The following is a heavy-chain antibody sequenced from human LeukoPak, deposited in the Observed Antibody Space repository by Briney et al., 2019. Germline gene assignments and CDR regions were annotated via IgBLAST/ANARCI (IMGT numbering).Heavy chain of an antibody. CDR1: GITFSGFE. CDR2: ISDDGSTK. Sequence: PGGSLRLSCVGSGITFSGFELNWVRQAPGKGLDWVSYISDDGSTKTYGASMERRFTISRDNAKNTLSLQMNSLRLEDTGVYYCSRRFRDWGRGILVTVSS. J-gene: IGHJ4*02. CDR3: SRRFRD. V-gene: IGHV3-48*03.